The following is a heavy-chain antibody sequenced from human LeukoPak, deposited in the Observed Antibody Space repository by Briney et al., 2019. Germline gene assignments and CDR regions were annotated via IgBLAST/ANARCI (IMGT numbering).Heavy chain of an antibody. D-gene: IGHD3-3*01. V-gene: IGHV4-61*01. CDR2: IYYSGST. CDR1: GGSVSSGSYY. J-gene: IGHJ6*02. CDR3: ARDRPYPYYDFWSGYGSGV. Sequence: SETLSLTCTVSGGSVSSGSYYWSWIRQPPGKGLEWIGYIYYSGSTNYNPSLKSRVTISVDTSKNQFSLKLSSVTAADTAAYYCARDRPYPYYDFWSGYGSGVWGQGTTVTVSS.